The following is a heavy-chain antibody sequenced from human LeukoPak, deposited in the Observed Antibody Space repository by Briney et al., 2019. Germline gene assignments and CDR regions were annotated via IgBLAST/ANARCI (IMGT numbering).Heavy chain of an antibody. V-gene: IGHV1-46*01. CDR2: INPSGGST. CDR3: ARENGVYGMDV. CDR1: GYTFTSYY. Sequence: ASVKVSCKASGYTFTSYYMHWVRQAPGQGLEWMGIINPSGGSTSYAQKFQGRVTMTRDTSTSTVYMELSSLRPEDTAVYYCARENGVYGMDVWGKGTTVTVSS. D-gene: IGHD3-3*01. J-gene: IGHJ6*04.